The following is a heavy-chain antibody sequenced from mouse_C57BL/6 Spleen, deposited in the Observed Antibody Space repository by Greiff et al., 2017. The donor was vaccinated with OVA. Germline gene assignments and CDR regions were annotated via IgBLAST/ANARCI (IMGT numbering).Heavy chain of an antibody. J-gene: IGHJ3*01. Sequence: EVQVVESGGGLVKPGGSLKLSCAASGFTFSDYGMHWVRQAPEKGLEWVAYISSGSSTIYYADTVKGRFTISRDNAKNTLFLQMTSLRSEDTAMYYCARNYYDYDGAWFAYWGQGTLVTVSA. CDR3: ARNYYDYDGAWFAY. V-gene: IGHV5-17*01. CDR1: GFTFSDYG. CDR2: ISSGSSTI. D-gene: IGHD2-4*01.